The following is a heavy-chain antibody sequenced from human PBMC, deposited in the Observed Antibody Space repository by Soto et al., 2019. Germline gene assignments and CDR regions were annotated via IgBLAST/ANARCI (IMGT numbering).Heavy chain of an antibody. CDR3: AREQSSSGWYDYGMDV. CDR1: GYSISTAYY. D-gene: IGHD6-19*01. CDR2: IYHSGST. V-gene: IGHV4-38-2*02. J-gene: IGHJ6*02. Sequence: SETLSLTCSVSGYSISTAYYWGWIRQPPGKGLEWIGSIYHSGSTYYNQSLKSRVTISVDTSKNQFSLKLSSVTAADKAVYYCAREQSSSGWYDYGMDVWGQGTTVTVSS.